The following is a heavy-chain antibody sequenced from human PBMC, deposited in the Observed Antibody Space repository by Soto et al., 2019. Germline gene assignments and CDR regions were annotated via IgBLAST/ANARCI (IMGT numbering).Heavy chain of an antibody. Sequence: SGPTLVNPTQTLPLTCTFSGFSLSTTGVGVSWIRQPPVKALEWLALIYWHDDKRYSPSLKSRLTITKDTSKNQVVLTMTNMDPVDTSTYYCAHRGGAAVGLYYFDYWGQGALVTVS. V-gene: IGHV2-5*01. J-gene: IGHJ4*02. CDR2: IYWHDDK. CDR1: GFSLSTTGVG. CDR3: AHRGGAAVGLYYFDY. D-gene: IGHD6-13*01.